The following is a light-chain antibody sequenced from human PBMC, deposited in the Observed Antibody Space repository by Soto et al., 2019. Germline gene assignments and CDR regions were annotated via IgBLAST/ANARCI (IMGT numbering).Light chain of an antibody. CDR2: GAS. CDR3: QQYGRSAMFT. CDR1: QSVSSSY. J-gene: IGKJ2*01. Sequence: EIVLTQSPGTLSLSPGDRATLSFRASQSVSSSYLAWYQQKPGQAPSLLIYGASNRATGIPDRFSGGGSGADFTLTISRLEPDEFAVYYCQQYGRSAMFTFGQGTKLEIK. V-gene: IGKV3-20*01.